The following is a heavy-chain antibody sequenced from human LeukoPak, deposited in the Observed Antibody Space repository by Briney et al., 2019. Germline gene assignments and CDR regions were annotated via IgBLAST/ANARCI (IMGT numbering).Heavy chain of an antibody. CDR1: GGSIGSGDYY. D-gene: IGHD6-6*01. V-gene: IGHV4-30-2*01. J-gene: IGHJ6*03. Sequence: SQTLSLTCTVSGGSIGSGDYYWSWIRQPPGKGLEWIGYIYRSGSTYYNPSLKGRVTISLDGSKNQFSLNLSSVTAADTAVYYCARWSGSVTARNYYYYMDVWGEGTTVTVSS. CDR2: IYRSGST. CDR3: ARWSGSVTARNYYYYMDV.